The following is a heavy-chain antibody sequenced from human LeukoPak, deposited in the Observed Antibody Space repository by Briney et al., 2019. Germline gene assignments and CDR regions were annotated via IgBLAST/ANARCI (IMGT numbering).Heavy chain of an antibody. CDR2: ISGSSSYI. V-gene: IGHV3-21*01. Sequence: GGSLRLSCAASGFNFSSYSMNWVRQAPGKGLEWVSSISGSSSYIYYPDSVKGRFTISRDNAKNSLFLQMNSLRAEDTAVYYCNSAAHSSGMDVWGQGTTVTVSS. J-gene: IGHJ6*02. CDR3: NSAAHSSGMDV. CDR1: GFNFSSYS. D-gene: IGHD6-13*01.